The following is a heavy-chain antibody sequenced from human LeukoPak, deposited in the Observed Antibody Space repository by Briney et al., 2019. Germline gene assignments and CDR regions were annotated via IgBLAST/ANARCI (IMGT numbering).Heavy chain of an antibody. CDR2: ISYDGSNK. D-gene: IGHD5-24*01. J-gene: IGHJ3*02. Sequence: PGGSLRLSCAASGFTFSSYAMHWVRQAPGKGLEWVAVISYDGSNKYYADSVKGRFTISRDNSKNTQYLQMNSLRAEDTAVYYCARGVEAGGAFDTWGQGTMVTVSS. V-gene: IGHV3-30*01. CDR1: GFTFSSYA. CDR3: ARGVEAGGAFDT.